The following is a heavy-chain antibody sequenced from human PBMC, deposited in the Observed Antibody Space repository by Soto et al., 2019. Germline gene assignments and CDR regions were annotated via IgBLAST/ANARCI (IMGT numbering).Heavy chain of an antibody. CDR1: GGTFSSYA. CDR2: IIPIFGTA. Sequence: GASVKVSCKASGGTFSSYAISWVRQAPGQGLEWMGGIIPIFGTANYAQKFQGRVTITADESTSTAYMELSSLRSEDTAVYYCARGASGFNYFDYWGQGTLVTVSS. V-gene: IGHV1-69*13. CDR3: ARGASGFNYFDY. J-gene: IGHJ4*02. D-gene: IGHD1-26*01.